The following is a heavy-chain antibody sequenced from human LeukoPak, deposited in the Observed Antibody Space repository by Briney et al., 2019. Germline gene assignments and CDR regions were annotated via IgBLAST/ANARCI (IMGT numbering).Heavy chain of an antibody. V-gene: IGHV1-2*02. CDR2: INPNSGGT. CDR1: GYTFTGYY. J-gene: IGHJ5*02. CDR3: ARDSHNWNYSGFDP. D-gene: IGHD1-7*01. Sequence: ASVTVSCKASGYTFTGYYMHWVRQAPGRGLEWMGWINPNSGGTNYAQKFQGRVTMTRDTSISTAYMELSRLRSDDAAVYYCARDSHNWNYSGFDPWGQGTLVTVSS.